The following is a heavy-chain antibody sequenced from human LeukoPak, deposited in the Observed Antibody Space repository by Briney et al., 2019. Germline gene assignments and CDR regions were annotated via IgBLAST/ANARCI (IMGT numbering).Heavy chain of an antibody. Sequence: GGSLRLFCVASGFTFSDYYMTWIRQAPGKGLEWVSYIRNRGSTHSYADSLKGRFAISRDNAKNSVYLQMNSLRAEDTAVYYCARVGYYSDTSGHSLPYYYSYMDVWGKGTTVIVS. CDR1: GFTFSDYY. J-gene: IGHJ6*03. V-gene: IGHV3-11*04. CDR3: ARVGYYSDTSGHSLPYYYSYMDV. CDR2: IRNRGSTH. D-gene: IGHD3-22*01.